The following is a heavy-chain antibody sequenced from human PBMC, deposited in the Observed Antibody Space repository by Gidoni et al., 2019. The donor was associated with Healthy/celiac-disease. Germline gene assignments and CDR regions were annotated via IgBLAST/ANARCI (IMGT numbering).Heavy chain of an antibody. CDR1: VFSFSNAW. Sequence: EVQLVESGGGLVKPVGSLRLSCAASVFSFSNAWMSWVRQAPGKGLEWVGRIKSKTDGGTTDYAAPVKGRFTISRDDSKNTLYLQMNSLKTEDTAVYYCTTRNYGDYLTHGDYWGQGTLVTVSS. J-gene: IGHJ4*02. CDR2: IKSKTDGGTT. V-gene: IGHV3-15*01. D-gene: IGHD4-17*01. CDR3: TTRNYGDYLTHGDY.